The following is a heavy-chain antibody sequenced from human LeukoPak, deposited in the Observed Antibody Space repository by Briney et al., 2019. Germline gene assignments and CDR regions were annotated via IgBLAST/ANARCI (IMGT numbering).Heavy chain of an antibody. D-gene: IGHD2-15*01. CDR3: ARLNIVDV. CDR2: IYYSGST. V-gene: IGHV4-39*01. CDR1: GGSISGSSYY. Sequence: PSETLSLTCTVSGGSISGSSYYWGWIRQPPGKGLEWIGSIYYSGSTYYNPSLKSRVTISVDTSKNQFSLKLSSVTAADTAVYYCARLNIVDVWGQGTTVTVSS. J-gene: IGHJ6*02.